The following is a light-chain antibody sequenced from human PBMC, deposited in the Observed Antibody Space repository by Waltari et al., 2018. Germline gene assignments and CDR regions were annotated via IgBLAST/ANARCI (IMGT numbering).Light chain of an antibody. V-gene: IGLV2-23*02. CDR3: CSYAGSSTLGV. J-gene: IGLJ3*02. CDR2: EVS. Sequence: QSALTQPASVSGSPGQSITISCTGTNSDVGSYNLVSWYQQHPGKAPKLMIYEVSKRPSGVSNRFSGSKSGNTASLTISGLQAEDEADYYCCSYAGSSTLGVFGGGTKLTVL. CDR1: NSDVGSYNL.